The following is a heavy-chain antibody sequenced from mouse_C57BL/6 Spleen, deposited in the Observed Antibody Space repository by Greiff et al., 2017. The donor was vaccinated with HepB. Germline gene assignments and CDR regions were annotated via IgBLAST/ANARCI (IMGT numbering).Heavy chain of an antibody. V-gene: IGHV1-55*01. CDR2: IYPGSGST. CDR1: GYTFTSYW. J-gene: IGHJ2*01. CDR3: ARWTFYYDYDGYYFDY. Sequence: QVQLQQPGAELVKPGASVKMSCKASGYTFTSYWITWVKQRPGQGLEWIGDIYPGSGSTNYNEKFKGKATLTADKSSSTAYMELRSLTSEDSAVYFCARWTFYYDYDGYYFDYWGQGTTLTVSS. D-gene: IGHD2-4*01.